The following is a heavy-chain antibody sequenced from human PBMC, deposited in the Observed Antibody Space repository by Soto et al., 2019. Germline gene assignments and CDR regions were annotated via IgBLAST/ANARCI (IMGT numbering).Heavy chain of an antibody. CDR1: GFTFRNTG. CDR2: IWYDGSNE. D-gene: IGHD3-3*01. J-gene: IGHJ6*02. V-gene: IGHV3-33*01. CDR3: AREGFWSVSQSSPYGMDV. Sequence: QVQLVESGGGVVQAGRSLRLSCAASGFTFRNTGMHWVRQSPGKGLEWVAVIWYDGSNEKYADSVKGRFTITRDNPKNTLFLQMTSLRVEDTAVYYCAREGFWSVSQSSPYGMDVWGQGTTVTVSS.